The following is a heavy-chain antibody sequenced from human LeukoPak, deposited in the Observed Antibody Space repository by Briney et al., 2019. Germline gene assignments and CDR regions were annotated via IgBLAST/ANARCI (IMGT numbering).Heavy chain of an antibody. CDR1: GGSISSYY. CDR2: IYYSGST. Sequence: SETLSLTCTVSGGSISSYYWSWIRQPPGKGLEWIGYIYYSGSTNYNPSLKSRVTISVDTSKNQFSLKLSSVTAADTAVYYCARGLDQYYDILTGYYEPPRGFDYWGQGTLVTVSS. J-gene: IGHJ4*02. D-gene: IGHD3-9*01. V-gene: IGHV4-59*01. CDR3: ARGLDQYYDILTGYYEPPRGFDY.